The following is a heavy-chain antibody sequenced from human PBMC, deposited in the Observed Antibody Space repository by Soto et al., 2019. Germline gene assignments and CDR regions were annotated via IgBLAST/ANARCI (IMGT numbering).Heavy chain of an antibody. CDR1: GGSISSYY. Sequence: PSETLSLTCTVSGGSISSYYWSWIRQPPGKGLEWIGYIYYSGSTNYNPSLKSRVTISVDTSKNQFSLKLSSVTAADTAVYYCARGQYYDILTGFNWFDPWGQETLVTVSS. D-gene: IGHD3-9*01. J-gene: IGHJ5*02. CDR3: ARGQYYDILTGFNWFDP. V-gene: IGHV4-59*01. CDR2: IYYSGST.